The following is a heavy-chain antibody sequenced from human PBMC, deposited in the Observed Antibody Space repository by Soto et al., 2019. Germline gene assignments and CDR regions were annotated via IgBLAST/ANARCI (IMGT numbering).Heavy chain of an antibody. Sequence: ESGGGVVQPGRSLRLSCAASGFTFSSYGMRWVRQAPGKGLEWVAVISSDGSNKHYADSVKGRFTISRDNSKNTLYLQMNSLRPEDTAVYYCAKTGESGYAWGWFDPWGQGTLFTVSS. D-gene: IGHD5-12*01. CDR1: GFTFSSYG. J-gene: IGHJ5*02. CDR3: AKTGESGYAWGWFDP. V-gene: IGHV3-30*18. CDR2: ISSDGSNK.